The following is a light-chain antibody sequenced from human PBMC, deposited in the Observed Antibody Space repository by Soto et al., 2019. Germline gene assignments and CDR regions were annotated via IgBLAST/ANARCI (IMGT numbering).Light chain of an antibody. CDR2: EVS. J-gene: IGLJ2*01. CDR1: SSDVGGYNY. V-gene: IGLV2-14*01. Sequence: QSALAQPASMSGSPGQSITISCTGTSSDVGGYNYVSWYQQHPGKAPKLTIYEVSNRPSGVSNRFSGSKSGNTASLTISGLQAEDEADYYCSSYTSSSTLVVFGGGTKLTVL. CDR3: SSYTSSSTLVV.